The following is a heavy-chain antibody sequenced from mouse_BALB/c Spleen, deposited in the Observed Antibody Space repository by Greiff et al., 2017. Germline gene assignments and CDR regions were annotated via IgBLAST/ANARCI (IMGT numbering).Heavy chain of an antibody. CDR2: ISDGGSYT. V-gene: IGHV5-4*02. Sequence: EVQRVESGGGLVKPGGSLKLSCAASGFTFSDYYMYWVRQTPEKRLECVATISDGGSYTYYPDSVKGRFTISRDNAKNNLYLQMSSLKSEDTAMYYCARGLVYYYAMDYWGQGTSVTVSS. CDR1: GFTFSDYY. J-gene: IGHJ4*01. CDR3: ARGLVYYYAMDY.